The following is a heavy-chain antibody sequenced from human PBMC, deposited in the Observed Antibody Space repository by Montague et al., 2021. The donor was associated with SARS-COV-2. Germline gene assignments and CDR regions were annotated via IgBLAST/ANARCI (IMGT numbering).Heavy chain of an antibody. Sequence: SLRLSCAASGFTFSSYSMSWVRQAPGKGLEWVAVISYDGSNKYYADSVKGRFTISRDNSKNTLYLQMNSLRAEDTAVYYCARDRRYYDSSVYPGVAYNWFDPWGQGTLVTVSS. CDR3: ARDRRYYDSSVYPGVAYNWFDP. CDR1: GFTFSSYS. V-gene: IGHV3-30-3*01. D-gene: IGHD3-22*01. J-gene: IGHJ5*02. CDR2: ISYDGSNK.